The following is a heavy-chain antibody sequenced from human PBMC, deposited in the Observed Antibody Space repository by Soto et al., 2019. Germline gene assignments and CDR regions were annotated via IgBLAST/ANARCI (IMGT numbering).Heavy chain of an antibody. CDR2: IYYSGST. CDR1: GGSISSYY. V-gene: IGHV4-59*08. J-gene: IGHJ4*02. D-gene: IGHD1-26*01. Sequence: QVQLQESGPGLVKPSETLSLTCTVSGGSISSYYWSWIRQPPGKGLEWIGYIYYSGSTNYNPSLNSRLPIAVDTSKTQSSLRLSSVTAADTAVAYCARGGGSPAYWGRGTLVTVSS. CDR3: ARGGGSPAY.